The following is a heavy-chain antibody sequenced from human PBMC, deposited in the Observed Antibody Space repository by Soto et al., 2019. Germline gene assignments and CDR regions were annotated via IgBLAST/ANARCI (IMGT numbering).Heavy chain of an antibody. V-gene: IGHV3-7*04. CDR1: GFTFSSNW. Sequence: PGGSLRLSCAASGFTFSSNWMTWVRQAPGKGLEWVGNIRQDGSEKNYVDSVKGRFTISRDNAKNSLYLQMNSPRAEDTAVYYCAREIVVARGASYFDYWGPGTLVTVSS. CDR2: IRQDGSEK. J-gene: IGHJ4*02. D-gene: IGHD2-2*01. CDR3: AREIVVARGASYFDY.